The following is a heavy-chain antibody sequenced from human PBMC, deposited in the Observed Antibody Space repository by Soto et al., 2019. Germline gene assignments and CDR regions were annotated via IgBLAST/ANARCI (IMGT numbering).Heavy chain of an antibody. Sequence: WTWIRQTPGTGLEWIGEINDSGNINYNPSLKSRVTILVDTAKKQISLKLSSVTAADTAVYYCARGLILWFGELSRRGGYCYDMDVWGKGTTVTVSS. CDR2: INDSGNI. V-gene: IGHV4-34*01. J-gene: IGHJ6*03. D-gene: IGHD3-10*01. CDR3: ARGLILWFGELSRRGGYCYDMDV.